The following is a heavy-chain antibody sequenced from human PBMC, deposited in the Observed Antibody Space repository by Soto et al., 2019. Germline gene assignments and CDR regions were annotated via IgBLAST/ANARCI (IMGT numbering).Heavy chain of an antibody. CDR1: GYTFTTYD. D-gene: IGHD6-6*01. Sequence: QVQLVQSGAEVREPGASVKVSCKASGYTFTTYDINWVRQASGQGLEWMGWMKPNSGDTGYGQKFQGRVALTRDTSTSTAYMELSVLKSEDTAVYYCVALARWGQGTLVTVSS. J-gene: IGHJ4*02. CDR3: VALAR. V-gene: IGHV1-8*01. CDR2: MKPNSGDT.